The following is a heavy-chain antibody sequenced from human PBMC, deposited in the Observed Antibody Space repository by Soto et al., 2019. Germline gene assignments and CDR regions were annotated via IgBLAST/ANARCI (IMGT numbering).Heavy chain of an antibody. J-gene: IGHJ6*02. CDR1: GGTFSIYG. Sequence: ASVKVSCKASGGTFSIYGFSWVRQAPGQGPEWIGGIIPILTTPNYAQKFHGRVTIVADESTTTVYMELSSLKSEDTAVYYCATAVGIAPTGEDGMDVWGQGTSVTVSS. V-gene: IGHV1-69*13. CDR2: IIPILTTP. CDR3: ATAVGIAPTGEDGMDV. D-gene: IGHD2-8*02.